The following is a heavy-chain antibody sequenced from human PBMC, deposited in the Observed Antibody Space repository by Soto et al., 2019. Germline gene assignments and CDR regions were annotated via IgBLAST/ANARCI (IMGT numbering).Heavy chain of an antibody. J-gene: IGHJ6*02. Sequence: KASETLSLTCAVYGGSFSGYYWSWIRQPPGKGLEWIGEINHSGSTNYNPSLKSRVTISVDTSKNQFSLKLSSVTAADTAVYYCARGRLVVLLRFGEDYYGMDVWGQGTTVTVSS. CDR3: ARGRLVVLLRFGEDYYGMDV. D-gene: IGHD3-10*01. CDR2: INHSGST. CDR1: GGSFSGYY. V-gene: IGHV4-34*01.